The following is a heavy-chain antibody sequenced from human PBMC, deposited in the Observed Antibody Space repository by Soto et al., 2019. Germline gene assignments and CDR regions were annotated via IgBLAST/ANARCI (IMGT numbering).Heavy chain of an antibody. D-gene: IGHD2-15*01. Sequence: SEPLYLTCSVSGDSISTVDYFWAWIRQPPGQALEYIGYIYKSATTYYNPSFESRVAISLDTSKSQFSLNVTAVTAADTAVYFCARGRYCLTGRCFPNWFDSWGQGTLVTVSS. V-gene: IGHV4-30-4*01. CDR3: ARGRYCLTGRCFPNWFDS. CDR2: IYKSATT. J-gene: IGHJ5*01. CDR1: GDSISTVDYF.